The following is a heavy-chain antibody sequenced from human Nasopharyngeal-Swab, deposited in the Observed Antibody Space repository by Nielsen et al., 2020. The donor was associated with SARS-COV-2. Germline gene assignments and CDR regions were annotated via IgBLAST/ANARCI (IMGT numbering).Heavy chain of an antibody. Sequence: ASVMVSCNASCYIFISYGISWLRQAPAQGLLWMGWISAHGENAKYAQKFQDRVTMTTDTSTTTAYMEVRSLRSDDTAVYYCARDGNSSYDYYGMDVWGQGTTVTVSS. D-gene: IGHD4-23*01. V-gene: IGHV1-18*01. CDR3: ARDGNSSYDYYGMDV. J-gene: IGHJ6*02. CDR1: CYIFISYG. CDR2: ISAHGENA.